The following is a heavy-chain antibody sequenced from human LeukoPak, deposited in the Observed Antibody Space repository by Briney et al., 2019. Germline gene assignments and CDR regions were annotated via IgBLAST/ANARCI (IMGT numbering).Heavy chain of an antibody. CDR3: ARVRDGHYSYYFDY. J-gene: IGHJ4*02. V-gene: IGHV4-30-4*01. CDR2: IYYSGST. D-gene: IGHD4-17*01. Sequence: SETLSLTCTVPGGSISSGDYYWSWIRQPPGKGLEWIGYIYYSGSTYYNPSLKSRVTISVDTSKNQFSLKLSSVTAADTAVYYCARVRDGHYSYYFDYWGQGTLVTVSS. CDR1: GGSISSGDYY.